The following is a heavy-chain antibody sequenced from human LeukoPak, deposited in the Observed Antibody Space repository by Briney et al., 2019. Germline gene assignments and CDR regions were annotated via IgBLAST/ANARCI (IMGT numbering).Heavy chain of an antibody. D-gene: IGHD6-13*01. J-gene: IGHJ6*03. V-gene: IGHV4-4*07. Sequence: SETLSLPCTVSGGSISSYYWSWIRQPAGKGLEWIGRIYTSGSTNYNPSLKSRVTISVDKSKNQFSLKLNSVTAADTAVYYCARYMAYSSSWSYSYYMDVWGKGKTVTVSS. CDR3: ARYMAYSSSWSYSYYMDV. CDR2: IYTSGST. CDR1: GGSISSYY.